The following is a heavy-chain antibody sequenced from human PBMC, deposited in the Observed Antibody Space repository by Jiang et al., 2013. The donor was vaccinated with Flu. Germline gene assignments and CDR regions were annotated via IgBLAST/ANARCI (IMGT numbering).Heavy chain of an antibody. J-gene: IGHJ4*02. Sequence: LLKPSETLSLTCAVYGGSFSGYYWSWIRQPPGKGLEWIGEINHSGSTNYNPSLKSRVTISVDTSKNQFSLKLSSVTAADTAVYYCARFDLSGREGYYFDYWGQGTLVTVSS. CDR1: GGSFSGYY. D-gene: IGHD3-9*01. CDR3: ARFDLSGREGYYFDY. CDR2: INHSGST. V-gene: IGHV4-34*01.